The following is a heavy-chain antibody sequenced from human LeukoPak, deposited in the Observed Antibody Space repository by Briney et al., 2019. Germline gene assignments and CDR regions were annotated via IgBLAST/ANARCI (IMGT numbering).Heavy chain of an antibody. CDR1: GFIFISNT. CDR2: ISYDGSNK. D-gene: IGHD1-26*01. J-gene: IGHJ3*02. Sequence: GGSLRLSCVASGFIFISNTMHWVRRAPDKGLEWVAVISYDGSNKYYADSVKGRFTISRDNSKNTLYLQMNSLRAEDTAVYYCARDFSGGSYDIWGQGTMVTVSS. V-gene: IGHV3-30-3*01. CDR3: ARDFSGGSYDI.